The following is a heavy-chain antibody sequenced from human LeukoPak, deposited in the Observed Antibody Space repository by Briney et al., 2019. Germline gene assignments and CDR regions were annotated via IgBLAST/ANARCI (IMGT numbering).Heavy chain of an antibody. V-gene: IGHV1-2*02. Sequence: ASLKVSCKASGYTFTGYYIHWARQAPGQGPEWMGWISPYSGGTNYAQKFQGRVTMTGDTSINTAYMELSRLRSDDTAVYYCARGTSAWPLAQFWGQGTLVTVSS. CDR3: ARGTSAWPLAQF. D-gene: IGHD6-19*01. CDR1: GYTFTGYY. CDR2: ISPYSGGT. J-gene: IGHJ1*01.